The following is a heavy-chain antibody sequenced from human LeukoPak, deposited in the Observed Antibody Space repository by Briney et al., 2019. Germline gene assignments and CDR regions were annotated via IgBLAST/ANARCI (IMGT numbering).Heavy chain of an antibody. CDR3: ARANSLMVRGVISYFDS. CDR2: ISGSGAGT. V-gene: IGHV3-23*01. Sequence: PTGESLRLSCAASGFTFSSYAMNWVRQAPGKGLEWVSAISGSGAGTYYADSVKGRFTISRDNARNSLYLQMNSLRDEDTAVYFCARANSLMVRGVISYFDSWGQGTLVTVSS. D-gene: IGHD3-10*01. CDR1: GFTFSSYA. J-gene: IGHJ4*02.